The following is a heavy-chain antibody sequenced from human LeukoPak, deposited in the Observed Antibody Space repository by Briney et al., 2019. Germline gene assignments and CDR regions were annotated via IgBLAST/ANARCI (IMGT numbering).Heavy chain of an antibody. Sequence: PGGSLRLSCAASGFTFSSYAMSWVRQAPGKGLEWVAVISYDGSNKYYADSVKGRFTISRDNSKNTLYLQMNSLRAEDTAVYYCAREAGSGWYFYFDYWGQGTLVTVSS. J-gene: IGHJ4*02. D-gene: IGHD6-19*01. CDR3: AREAGSGWYFYFDY. V-gene: IGHV3-30*04. CDR2: ISYDGSNK. CDR1: GFTFSSYA.